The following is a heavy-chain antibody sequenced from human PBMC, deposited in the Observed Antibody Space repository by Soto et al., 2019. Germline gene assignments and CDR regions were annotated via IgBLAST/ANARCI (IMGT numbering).Heavy chain of an antibody. V-gene: IGHV3-30-3*01. CDR2: ISYDGSNK. J-gene: IGHJ6*02. Sequence: AGGSLRLSCAASGFTFSSYAMRWVRQAPGKGLEWVAVISYDGSNKYYADSVKGRFTISRDNSKNTLYLQMNSLRAEDTAVYYCARDRASSGWVASAWYYGMDVWGQGTTVTVS. CDR1: GFTFSSYA. D-gene: IGHD6-19*01. CDR3: ARDRASSGWVASAWYYGMDV.